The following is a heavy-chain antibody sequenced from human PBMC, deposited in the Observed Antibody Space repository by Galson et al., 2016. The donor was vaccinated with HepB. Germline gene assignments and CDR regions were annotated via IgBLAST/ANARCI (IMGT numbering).Heavy chain of an antibody. D-gene: IGHD2-21*02. CDR2: MNPNSGNT. Sequence: SVKVSCKASGYTFTSYDVNWVRQATGQGLEWMGWMNPNSGNTGNAQKFQGRVTMSINTSISTAYMELTSLRSEDTAIYYCARSPSDSKFDYWGQGTPVTFSS. CDR1: GYTFTSYD. CDR3: ARSPSDSKFDY. J-gene: IGHJ4*02. V-gene: IGHV1-8*01.